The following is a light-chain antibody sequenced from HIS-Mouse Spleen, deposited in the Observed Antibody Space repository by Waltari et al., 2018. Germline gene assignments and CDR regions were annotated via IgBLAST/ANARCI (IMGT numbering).Light chain of an antibody. CDR2: QDS. J-gene: IGLJ2*01. Sequence: SYELTQPPSVSVSPGQTASITCSGDKLGDKYACGYQQKPVRSPVLVIYQDSKRPSGIPERFSGSNSGNTATLTISGTQAMDEADYYCQAWDSSTDVVFGGGTKLTVL. CDR1: KLGDKY. CDR3: QAWDSSTDVV. V-gene: IGLV3-1*01.